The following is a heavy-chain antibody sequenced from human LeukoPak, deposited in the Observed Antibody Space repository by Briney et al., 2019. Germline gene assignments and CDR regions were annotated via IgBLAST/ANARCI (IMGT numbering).Heavy chain of an antibody. Sequence: ETLSLTCTVSGYSISSGYYWGWIRQPPGKGLEWVSVIFSGGSTYYADSVKGRFTISRDNSKNTLYLQMNSLRAEDTAVYYCAREGFLQQLSMDVWGKGTMVTVSS. CDR1: GYSISSGYY. J-gene: IGHJ6*03. V-gene: IGHV3-53*01. CDR3: AREGFLQQLSMDV. D-gene: IGHD6-13*01. CDR2: IFSGGST.